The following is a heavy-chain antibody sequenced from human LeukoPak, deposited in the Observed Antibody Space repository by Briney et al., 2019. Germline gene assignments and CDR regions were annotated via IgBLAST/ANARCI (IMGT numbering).Heavy chain of an antibody. CDR3: ARDYTTTLTTATNFDY. Sequence: GGSLRLSCAVSGFTFSSHSMNWVRQAPGKGLEWVSSISSSSTYIFYADSMKGRFTISRDNTKNSLYLQMNSLRAEDTAIYYCARDYTTTLTTATNFDYWGQGTLVTVSS. CDR2: ISSSSTYI. D-gene: IGHD4-17*01. J-gene: IGHJ4*02. V-gene: IGHV3-21*01. CDR1: GFTFSSHS.